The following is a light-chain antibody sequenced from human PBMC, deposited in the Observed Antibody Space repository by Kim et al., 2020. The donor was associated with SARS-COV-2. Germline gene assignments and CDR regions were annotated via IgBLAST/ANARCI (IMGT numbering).Light chain of an antibody. CDR1: SGSINSSY. CDR3: QSYDTDNWL. J-gene: IGLJ3*02. Sequence: GKTVTISCTRSSGSINSSYVQWYQQRPGSAPTPVIYEHNHRPSGVPDRFSGSIDYSSNSASLTISGLKTEDEADYYCQSYDTDNWLFGGGTQLTVL. V-gene: IGLV6-57*03. CDR2: EHN.